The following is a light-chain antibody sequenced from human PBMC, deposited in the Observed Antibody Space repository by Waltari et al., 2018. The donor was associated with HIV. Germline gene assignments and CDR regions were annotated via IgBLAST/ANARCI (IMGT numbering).Light chain of an antibody. V-gene: IGLV6-57*01. J-gene: IGLJ1*01. CDR2: EDD. CDR1: SGSIGSNY. CDR3: QSYDSNTRI. Sequence: FMLTQPRSVSESPGKTVTISCTRRSGSIGSNYVQRYQQRPGSSPTPLIYEDDPRPSWVPGRFSGSIDGASNSACLPISGLMTEDEADYYCQSYDSNTRIFGTGTKVTVL.